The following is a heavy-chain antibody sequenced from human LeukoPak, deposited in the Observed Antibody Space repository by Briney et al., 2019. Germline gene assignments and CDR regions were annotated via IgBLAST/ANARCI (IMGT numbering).Heavy chain of an antibody. V-gene: IGHV4-31*03. CDR3: ASLVHCGGDCQPNYLSGY. CDR1: GGSISSGGYY. Sequence: PSETLSLTCTVSGGSISSGGYYWSWIRQHPGKGLEWIGYIYYSGSTYYNPSLKSRVTISVDTSKNQFSLKLSSVTAADTAVYYCASLVHCGGDCQPNYLSGYWGQGTLVTVSS. CDR2: IYYSGST. J-gene: IGHJ4*02. D-gene: IGHD2-21*02.